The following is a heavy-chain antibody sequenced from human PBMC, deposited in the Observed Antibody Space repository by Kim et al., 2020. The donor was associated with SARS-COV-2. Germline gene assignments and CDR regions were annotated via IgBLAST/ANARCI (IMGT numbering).Heavy chain of an antibody. CDR2: IYYSGST. Sequence: SETLSLTCTVSGGSISSSSYYWGWIRQPPGKGLEWIGSIYYSGSTYYNPSLKSRVTISVDTSKNQFSLKLSSVTAADTAVYYCARQIPRSWAADYWGHGTLVTVSS. J-gene: IGHJ4*01. V-gene: IGHV4-39*01. CDR3: ARQIPRSWAADY. D-gene: IGHD1-26*01. CDR1: GGSISSSSYY.